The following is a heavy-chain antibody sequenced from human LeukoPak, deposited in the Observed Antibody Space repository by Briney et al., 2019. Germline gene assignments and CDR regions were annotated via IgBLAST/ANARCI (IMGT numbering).Heavy chain of an antibody. CDR2: ISSSSSYI. J-gene: IGHJ4*02. CDR1: GFTFSSYS. CDR3: ARDIAAAGTNADY. D-gene: IGHD6-13*01. V-gene: IGHV3-21*01. Sequence: GGSLRLSCAASGFTFSSYSMNWVRQAPGKGLEWVSSISSSSSYIYYADSVKGRFTISRANAKNSLYLQMNSLRAEDTAVYYCARDIAAAGTNADYWGQGTLVTVSS.